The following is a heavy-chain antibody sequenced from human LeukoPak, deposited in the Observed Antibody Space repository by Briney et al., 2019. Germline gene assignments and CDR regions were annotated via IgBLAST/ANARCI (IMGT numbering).Heavy chain of an antibody. D-gene: IGHD6-13*01. J-gene: IGHJ4*02. CDR1: GLTVNNNY. Sequence: GGSLRLSCAASGLTVNNNYMNWVRQAPGKGLEWVSYISSSGGTIYYSDPVKGRFTISRDNTKNSLYLQMNSLRAEDTAVYYCARLGQQLEVDYWGQGTLVTVSS. V-gene: IGHV3-11*01. CDR2: ISSSGGTI. CDR3: ARLGQQLEVDY.